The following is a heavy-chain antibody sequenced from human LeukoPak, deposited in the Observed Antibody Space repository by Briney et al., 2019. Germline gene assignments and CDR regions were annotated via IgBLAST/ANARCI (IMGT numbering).Heavy chain of an antibody. J-gene: IGHJ4*02. CDR2: ISGSGVST. Sequence: GGSLRLSCAASGFRFSSYAMSWVRQAPGKGLEWVSAISGSGVSTYYADSVKGRFTVSRDNSKNTLYLQMNSLRAEDTAVYYCAKGWIFGVVTNFDYWGQGTLVTVSS. D-gene: IGHD3-3*01. CDR1: GFRFSSYA. V-gene: IGHV3-23*01. CDR3: AKGWIFGVVTNFDY.